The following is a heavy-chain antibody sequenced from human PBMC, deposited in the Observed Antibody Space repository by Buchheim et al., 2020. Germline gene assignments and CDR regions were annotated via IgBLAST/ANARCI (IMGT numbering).Heavy chain of an antibody. CDR1: GFTFTTAW. D-gene: IGHD1-14*01. Sequence: EVQLVESGGGLVKPGGSLRLSCAAYGFTFTTAWMNWVRQAPGKGLKWVSRIKSKNDGETRDYAAHVKGRFTISRDDSTNTLYLQMNSLKIEDTAVYFCAVDVPEPLAQIDYWSHGT. CDR2: IKSKNDGETR. V-gene: IGHV3-15*01. J-gene: IGHJ4*01. CDR3: AVDVPEPLAQIDY.